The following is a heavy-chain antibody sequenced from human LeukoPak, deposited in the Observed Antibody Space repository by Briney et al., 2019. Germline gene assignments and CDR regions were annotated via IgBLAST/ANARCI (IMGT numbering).Heavy chain of an antibody. Sequence: GGSLRLSCAASGFTFSDYYMSWIRQAPGKGLEWVSYVSSSSSNTNYADSVKGRFTISRDNVNNSLYLQMNSLRAEDTAVYYCARDGGGGSGSYYYYFDYWGQGTLVTVSS. CDR1: GFTFSDYY. CDR2: VSSSSSNT. V-gene: IGHV3-11*05. CDR3: ARDGGGGSGSYYYYFDY. D-gene: IGHD3-10*01. J-gene: IGHJ4*02.